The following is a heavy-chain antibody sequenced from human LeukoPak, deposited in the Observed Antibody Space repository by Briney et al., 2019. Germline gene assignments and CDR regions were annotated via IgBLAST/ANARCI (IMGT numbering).Heavy chain of an antibody. J-gene: IGHJ4*02. CDR2: ISAYNGNT. CDR3: ARDSRKYCGGDCYSFDY. CDR1: GYTFTSYG. D-gene: IGHD2-21*02. V-gene: IGHV1-18*01. Sequence: ASVKVSCKASGYTFTSYGISWVRQAPGQGLEWMGWISAYNGNTNYAQKLQGRVTMTEDTSTDTAYMELSSVTAADTAVYYCARDSRKYCGGDCYSFDYWGQGTLVTVSS.